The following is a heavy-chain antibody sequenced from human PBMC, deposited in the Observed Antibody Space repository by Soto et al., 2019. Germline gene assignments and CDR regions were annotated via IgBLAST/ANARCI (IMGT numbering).Heavy chain of an antibody. CDR1: GAYISDFS. D-gene: IGHD1-7*01. Sequence: LSLTCTVSGAYISDFSWSWIRQPAGKGLEWIGRITVNGNTQYNPSFRSRVTMSMDTSRNQFSLNLQSATAADTALYYCARESGENWTYEAHWGQGTQVTVS. CDR3: ARESGENWTYEAH. V-gene: IGHV4-4*07. CDR2: ITVNGNT. J-gene: IGHJ1*01.